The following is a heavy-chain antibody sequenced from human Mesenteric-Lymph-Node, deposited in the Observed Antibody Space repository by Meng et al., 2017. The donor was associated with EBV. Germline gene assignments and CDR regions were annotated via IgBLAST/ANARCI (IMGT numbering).Heavy chain of an antibody. Sequence: QVQLVQSGAEGKKPGASWKVSCKTYGYIFTGQYIQWPRQAPGQGLEWMGIINPSGGITHYAEKFQGRLTMTRDTSTNTVFMDLSSLRSEDTAIYYCASAAQSATAILDYWGQGTLVTVAS. CDR3: ASAAQSATAILDY. CDR1: GYIFTGQY. J-gene: IGHJ4*02. CDR2: INPSGGIT. D-gene: IGHD2-21*02. V-gene: IGHV1-46*01.